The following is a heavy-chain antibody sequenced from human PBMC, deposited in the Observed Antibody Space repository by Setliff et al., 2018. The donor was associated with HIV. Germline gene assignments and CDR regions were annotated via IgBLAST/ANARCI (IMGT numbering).Heavy chain of an antibody. CDR1: GFSFGSNW. CDR3: ASARIPTGGTSTSFDY. D-gene: IGHD1-1*01. V-gene: IGHV3-7*01. J-gene: IGHJ4*02. Sequence: PGGSLRLSCAASGFSFGSNWMSWVRQAPGKGLEWVANIKQDGSTTYYADSVKGRFTISRDNSKNTLYLQVNSLRPEDTAVYYCASARIPTGGTSTSFDYWGQGTLVTVSS. CDR2: IKQDGSTT.